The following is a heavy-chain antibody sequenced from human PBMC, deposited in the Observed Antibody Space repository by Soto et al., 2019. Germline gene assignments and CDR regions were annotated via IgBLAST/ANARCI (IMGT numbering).Heavy chain of an antibody. D-gene: IGHD3-22*01. V-gene: IGHV4-39*01. CDR3: ARLPNGYPNWFDP. CDR1: GASISTNHHN. Sequence: SETLSLTCTVSGASISTNHHNWAWVRQPPGKGLEWMGNIHYRGDTYFNPSLGSRLSMSVDTSKNQFPLKLTSVTAADTAVYYCARLPNGYPNWFDPWGQGTLVPVSS. J-gene: IGHJ5*02. CDR2: IHYRGDT.